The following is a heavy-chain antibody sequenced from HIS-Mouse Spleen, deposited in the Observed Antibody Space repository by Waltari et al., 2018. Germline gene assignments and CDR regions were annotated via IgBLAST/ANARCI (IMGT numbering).Heavy chain of an antibody. CDR3: ARDHRNNWAIRD. V-gene: IGHV3-30-3*01. J-gene: IGHJ4*02. Sequence: QVQLVESGGGVVQPGRSLRLSCASSGFTFSSYALHLVLQAPGKGLEWVAVISYDGSNKYYADSVKGRFTISRDNSKNTLYLQMNSLRAEDTAVYYCARDHRNNWAIRDWGQGTLVTVSS. CDR1: GFTFSSYA. D-gene: IGHD1-20*01. CDR2: ISYDGSNK.